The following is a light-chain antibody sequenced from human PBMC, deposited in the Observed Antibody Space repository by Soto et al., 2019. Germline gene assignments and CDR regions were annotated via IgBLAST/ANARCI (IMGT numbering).Light chain of an antibody. CDR3: AAWGTSLSVV. V-gene: IGLV1-51*01. CDR2: DNE. J-gene: IGLJ2*01. CDR1: KSNIERNF. Sequence: QSVLAQPPSVSAAPGQNVTISCAGSKSNIERNFVSWYQQISGAAPKLLIYDNEKRPSGIPDRFSGSKSGASATLGITALQTGDEAHYYCAAWGTSLSVVFGGGTKLTVL.